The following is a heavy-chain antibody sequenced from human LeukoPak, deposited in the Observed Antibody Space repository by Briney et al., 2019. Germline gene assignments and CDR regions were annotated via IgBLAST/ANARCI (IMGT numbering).Heavy chain of an antibody. D-gene: IGHD4-17*01. CDR2: ISAYNGNT. Sequence: GASVKVSCKASGYTFTNYGISWVRQAPGQGLEWMGWISAYNGNTNYAQNLQGRVTMTTDTSTSTAYIELRSLRSDDTAVYYCARDRHGDFLSDFWGQGTLVTVSS. V-gene: IGHV1-18*01. J-gene: IGHJ4*02. CDR1: GYTFTNYG. CDR3: ARDRHGDFLSDF.